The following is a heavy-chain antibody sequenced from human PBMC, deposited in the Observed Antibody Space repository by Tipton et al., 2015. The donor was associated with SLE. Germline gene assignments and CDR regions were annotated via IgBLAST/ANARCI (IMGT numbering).Heavy chain of an antibody. Sequence: SLRLSCAASGFTFRGYAMSWVRQAPGKGLEWVSAISGSGGSRHYADSVKGRFTMSRDNSKNMLNLQINSLRAEDMAVYYCAKVARDSSGYYFDYWGQGTLVTVSS. CDR2: ISGSGGSR. CDR3: AKVARDSSGYYFDY. J-gene: IGHJ4*02. D-gene: IGHD3-22*01. CDR1: GFTFRGYA. V-gene: IGHV3-23*01.